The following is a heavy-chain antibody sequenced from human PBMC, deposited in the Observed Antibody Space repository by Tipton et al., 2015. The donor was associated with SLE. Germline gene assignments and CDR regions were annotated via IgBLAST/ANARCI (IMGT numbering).Heavy chain of an antibody. J-gene: IGHJ1*01. CDR3: TKHDYGANSRAPGYFQY. V-gene: IGHV3-30*18. CDR2: IPYDGRDK. CDR1: GFTFSLYG. Sequence: SLRLSCVASGFTFSLYGMHWVRQAPGKGLEWVAVIPYDGRDKYYVDSAKGRFTISRDNSKDTLYLQMNSLRVDDTAIYYCTKHDYGANSRAPGYFQYWGQGVLVTVSS. D-gene: IGHD4-23*01.